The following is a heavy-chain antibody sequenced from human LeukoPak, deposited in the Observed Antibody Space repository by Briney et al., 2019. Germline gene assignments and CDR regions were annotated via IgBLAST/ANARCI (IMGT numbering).Heavy chain of an antibody. D-gene: IGHD6-13*01. Sequence: GGSLRLSCAVSGFTSSSYTMSWVRQAPGKGLEWVSSISSSSAYIYYADSVKGRFTISRDNAKNSLYLEINSLRVEDTAVYYCARKGSTAASGDNWYDPWGQGTLVTVSS. J-gene: IGHJ5*02. CDR2: ISSSSAYI. V-gene: IGHV3-21*01. CDR3: ARKGSTAASGDNWYDP. CDR1: GFTSSSYT.